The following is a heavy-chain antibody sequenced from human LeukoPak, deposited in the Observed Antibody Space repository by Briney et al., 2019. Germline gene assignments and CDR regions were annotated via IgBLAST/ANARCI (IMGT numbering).Heavy chain of an antibody. Sequence: SVKVSCKASGGTFSSYAISWVRQAPGQGLEWMGGIIPIFGTANYAQKFQGRVTITADESTSTAYMELSSLRSEDTAVYYCARVGYGICSGTSCPPDYWGQGTLVTVSS. CDR2: IIPIFGTA. CDR3: ARVGYGICSGTSCPPDY. D-gene: IGHD2-2*01. V-gene: IGHV1-69*13. CDR1: GGTFSSYA. J-gene: IGHJ4*02.